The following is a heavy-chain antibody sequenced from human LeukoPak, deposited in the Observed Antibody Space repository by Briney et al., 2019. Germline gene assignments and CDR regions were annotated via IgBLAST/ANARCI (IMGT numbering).Heavy chain of an antibody. CDR1: GDIVSSNSAT. V-gene: IGHV6-1*01. CDR2: TYYRSRWFN. CDR3: ARGSSSNSWYFDY. D-gene: IGHD6-13*01. Sequence: SQTLSLTCAISGDIVSSNSATWTWIRQSPSRGLEWLGRTYYRSRWFNDYGVSVKSRITISPDTSKNQFSLQLNSVTPEDTAVYYCARGSSSNSWYFDYWGQGTLVTVSS. J-gene: IGHJ4*02.